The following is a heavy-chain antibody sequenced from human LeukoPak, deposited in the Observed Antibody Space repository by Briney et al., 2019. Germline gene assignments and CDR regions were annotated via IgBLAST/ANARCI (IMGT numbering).Heavy chain of an antibody. V-gene: IGHV3-23*01. Sequence: GGSLRLSCAASGFTFSIYAMSCVRQAPGEGLEWVSAISGSGGSTYYPDSVKGRFTISRDNSKNTLYLQMNSLRAEDTAVYYCAKGSDGSYFAWGQGTMVTVSS. J-gene: IGHJ3*01. CDR3: AKGSDGSYFA. CDR2: ISGSGGST. D-gene: IGHD1-26*01. CDR1: GFTFSIYA.